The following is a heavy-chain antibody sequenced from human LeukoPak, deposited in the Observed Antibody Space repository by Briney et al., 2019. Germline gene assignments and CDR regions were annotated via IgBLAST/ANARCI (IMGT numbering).Heavy chain of an antibody. D-gene: IGHD6-13*01. J-gene: IGHJ4*02. CDR3: AKDQFHSSTSWPDF. V-gene: IGHV3-23*01. CDR1: GFTFSSYA. Sequence: GGSLRLSCAASGFTFSSYAMSWVRQAPGKGLEWVSAISGSGGSTYYADSVKGRFTISRDNSKNTLYLQMNSLRAEDTALYYCAKDQFHSSTSWPDFWGQGTLVTVSS. CDR2: ISGSGGST.